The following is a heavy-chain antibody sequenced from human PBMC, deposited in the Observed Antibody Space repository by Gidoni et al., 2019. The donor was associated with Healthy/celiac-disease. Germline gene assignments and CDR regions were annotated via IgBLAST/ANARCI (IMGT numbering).Heavy chain of an antibody. Sequence: QLQLQESGPGLVKPSETLSLTCTVSGGSISSSSYYWGWIRQSPGKGLEWIGSIYYSGSTYYNPSLKSRVTISVDTSKNQFSLKLSSVTAADTAVYDCARHTSIFAAGPYYFDYWGQGTLVTVSS. D-gene: IGHD6-13*01. J-gene: IGHJ4*02. V-gene: IGHV4-39*01. CDR2: IYYSGST. CDR3: ARHTSIFAAGPYYFDY. CDR1: GGSISSSSYY.